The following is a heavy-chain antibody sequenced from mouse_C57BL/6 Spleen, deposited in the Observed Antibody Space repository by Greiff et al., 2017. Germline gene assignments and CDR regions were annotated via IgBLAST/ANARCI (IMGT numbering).Heavy chain of an antibody. CDR2: INPNNGGT. J-gene: IGHJ2*01. Sequence: EVKLQESGPELVKPGASVKIPCKASGYTFTDYNMDWVKQSHGKSLEWIGDINPNNGGTIYNQKFKGKATLTVDKSSSTAYMELRSLTSEDTAVYYCARNYYDYCYFDYWGQGTTLTVSS. CDR3: ARNYYDYCYFDY. V-gene: IGHV1-18*01. CDR1: GYTFTDYN. D-gene: IGHD2-4*01.